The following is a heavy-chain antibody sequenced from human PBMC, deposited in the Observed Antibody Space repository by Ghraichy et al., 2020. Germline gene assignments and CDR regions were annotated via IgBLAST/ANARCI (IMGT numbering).Heavy chain of an antibody. Sequence: SETLSLTCAVSGGSISSGGYSWSWIRQPPGKGLEWIGYIYHSGSTYYNPSLKSRVTISVDRSKNQFSLKLSSVTAADTAVYYCARETSSLGPYFDYWGQGTLVTVSS. CDR3: ARETSSLGPYFDY. J-gene: IGHJ4*02. CDR1: GGSISSGGYS. V-gene: IGHV4-30-2*01. CDR2: IYHSGST. D-gene: IGHD1-14*01.